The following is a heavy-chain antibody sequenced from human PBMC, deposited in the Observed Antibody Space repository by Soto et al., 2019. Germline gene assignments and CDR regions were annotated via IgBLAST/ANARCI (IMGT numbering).Heavy chain of an antibody. CDR3: ARGQYSSGGGYFDY. CDR2: ISSSGSTI. Sequence: SLRLSCAASGFTFSSYEMNWVRQAPGKGLEWVSYISSSGSTIYYADSVKGRFTISRDNAKNSLYLQMNSLRAEDTAVYYWARGQYSSGGGYFDYWGQETLVTVSS. J-gene: IGHJ4*02. V-gene: IGHV3-48*03. CDR1: GFTFSSYE. D-gene: IGHD6-19*01.